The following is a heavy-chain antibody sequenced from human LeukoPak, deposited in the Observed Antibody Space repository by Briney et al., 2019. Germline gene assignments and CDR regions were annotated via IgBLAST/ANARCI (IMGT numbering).Heavy chain of an antibody. CDR1: GGSISSYY. CDR3: ARDRDGYVHWFDP. D-gene: IGHD5-24*01. J-gene: IGHJ5*02. V-gene: IGHV4-59*01. Sequence: PSETLSLTCTVSGGSISSYYWSWIRQPPGKGLEWIGYIYYSGSTNYNPSFKSRVTISVDTSKNQFSLKLSSVTAADTAVYYCARDRDGYVHWFDPWGQGTLVTVSS. CDR2: IYYSGST.